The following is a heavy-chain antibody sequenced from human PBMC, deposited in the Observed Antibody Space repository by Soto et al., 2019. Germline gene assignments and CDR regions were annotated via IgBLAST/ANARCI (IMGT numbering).Heavy chain of an antibody. CDR2: ISAYNGNT. D-gene: IGHD3-10*01. Sequence: ASVKVSCKASGYTFTSYGISWVRQAPGQGLEWMGWISAYNGNTNYAQKLQGRVTMTADTSTNTAYMELRSLRSDDTAVYYCARVHGSGSYRLPYYYYGMDVWGQGTTVTVSS. CDR1: GYTFTSYG. J-gene: IGHJ6*02. V-gene: IGHV1-18*01. CDR3: ARVHGSGSYRLPYYYYGMDV.